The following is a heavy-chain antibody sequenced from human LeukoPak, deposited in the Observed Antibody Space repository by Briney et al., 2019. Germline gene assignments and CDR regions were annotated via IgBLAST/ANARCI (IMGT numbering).Heavy chain of an antibody. CDR2: INHSGST. D-gene: IGHD3-22*01. CDR3: ATSSGYKNH. J-gene: IGHJ4*02. Sequence: SETLSLTCAVYGGSFSGYYWSWIRQPPGKGLEWIGEINHSGSTNYNPFLKSRVTISVDTSKNQFSLKLSSVTAADTAVYYCATSSGYKNHWGQGTLVTVSS. CDR1: GGSFSGYY. V-gene: IGHV4-34*01.